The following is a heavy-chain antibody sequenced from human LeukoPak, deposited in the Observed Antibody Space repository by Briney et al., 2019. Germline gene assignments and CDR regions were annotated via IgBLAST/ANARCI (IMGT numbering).Heavy chain of an antibody. CDR2: INHSGST. CDR3: ARGGYSYGF. Sequence: SETLSLTCTVSGGSIGSYYWSWIRQPPGKGLEWIGEINHSGSTNYNPSLKSRVTISVDTSKNQFSLKLSSVTAADTAVYYCARGGYSYGFWGQGTLVTVSS. V-gene: IGHV4-34*01. D-gene: IGHD5-18*01. J-gene: IGHJ4*02. CDR1: GGSIGSYY.